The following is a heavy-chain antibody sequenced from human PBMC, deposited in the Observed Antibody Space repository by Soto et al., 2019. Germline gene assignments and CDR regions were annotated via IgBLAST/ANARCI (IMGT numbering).Heavy chain of an antibody. CDR3: ARVGTYCTGISCFDY. J-gene: IGHJ4*02. Sequence: ASVKASCKASGYTFTNYGISWVRQAPGQGLEWMGWISAYNGNADFAQNLQDRVTMTADTSTTIAYMELRSLTSDDTAVYYCARVGTYCTGISCFDYWGQGTQVTSPQ. CDR2: ISAYNGNA. V-gene: IGHV1-18*01. CDR1: GYTFTNYG. D-gene: IGHD2-8*02.